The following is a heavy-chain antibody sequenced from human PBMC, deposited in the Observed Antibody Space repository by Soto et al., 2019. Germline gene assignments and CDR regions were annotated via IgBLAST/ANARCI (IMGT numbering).Heavy chain of an antibody. Sequence: QVQLVQSGAEVKKPGASVKVSCKASGYTFTSYGISWVRQAPGQGLEWMGWISAYNGNTNYGQKRQCSTTKTTDTSTSTANMELRGLRSEDTAVYYCAGGSNDLDYWGQGTLVTVSS. V-gene: IGHV1-18*01. CDR1: GYTFTSYG. CDR2: ISAYNGNT. J-gene: IGHJ4*02. D-gene: IGHD1-1*01. CDR3: AGGSNDLDY.